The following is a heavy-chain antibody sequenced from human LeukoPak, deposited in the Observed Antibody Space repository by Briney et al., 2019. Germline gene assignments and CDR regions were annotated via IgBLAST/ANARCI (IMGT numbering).Heavy chain of an antibody. V-gene: IGHV4-34*01. D-gene: IGHD3-10*01. CDR1: GGSFSGYY. Sequence: SETLSLTCAVYGGSFSGYYWSWIRQPPGKGLEWIGEINHSGSTNYNPSLKSRVTISVDTSKNQFSLKLSSVTAADTAVYYCARRRGPFDYWGQGTLVTVSS. CDR2: INHSGST. CDR3: ARRRGPFDY. J-gene: IGHJ4*02.